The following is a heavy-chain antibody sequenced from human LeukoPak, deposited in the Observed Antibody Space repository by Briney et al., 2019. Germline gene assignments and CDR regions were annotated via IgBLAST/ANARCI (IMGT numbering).Heavy chain of an antibody. CDR1: GGSISSGSYY. V-gene: IGHV4-61*02. J-gene: IGHJ4*02. CDR2: IYTSGST. D-gene: IGHD2-2*01. CDR3: AGKSKTPTYHCSSTSCSYIQLDY. Sequence: SETLSLTCTVSGGSISSGSYYWSWIRQPAGKGLEWIGRIYTSGSTNYNPSLKSRVTISVDTSKNQFSLKLSSVTAADTAVYYCAGKSKTPTYHCSSTSCSYIQLDYWGQGTLVTVSS.